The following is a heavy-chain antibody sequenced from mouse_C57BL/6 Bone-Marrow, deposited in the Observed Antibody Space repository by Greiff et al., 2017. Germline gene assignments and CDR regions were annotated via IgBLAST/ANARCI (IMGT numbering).Heavy chain of an antibody. CDR3: TGWLRRRGFDY. J-gene: IGHJ2*01. Sequence: EVQLQQSGAELVRPGASVKLSCTASGFNIKDDYMHWVKPRPEQGLEWIGWIDPENGDTEYASKFQGKATITADTSSNTAYLQLSSLTSEDTAVYYCTGWLRRRGFDYWGQGTTLTVSS. D-gene: IGHD2-2*01. CDR1: GFNIKDDY. CDR2: IDPENGDT. V-gene: IGHV14-4*01.